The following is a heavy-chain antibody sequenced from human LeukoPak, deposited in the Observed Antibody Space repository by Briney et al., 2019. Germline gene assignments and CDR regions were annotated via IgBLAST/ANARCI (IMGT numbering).Heavy chain of an antibody. CDR3: ARRKPRGPIDY. V-gene: IGHV3-53*01. Sequence: PGGSLRLSCAASGFTVSSNYMSWVRQAPGKGLEWVSVIYSGGSTYYADSVKGRFTISRDSSKNTLDLQMNSLTADDTAVYFCARRKPRGPIDYWGQGTLVTVSS. CDR1: GFTVSSNY. J-gene: IGHJ4*02. D-gene: IGHD3-10*01. CDR2: IYSGGST.